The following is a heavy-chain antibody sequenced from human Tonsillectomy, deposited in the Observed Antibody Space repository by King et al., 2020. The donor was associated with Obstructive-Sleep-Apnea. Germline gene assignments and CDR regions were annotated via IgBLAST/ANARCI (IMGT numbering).Heavy chain of an antibody. CDR1: GGSLINYY. CDR2: IYSSGST. V-gene: IGHV4-59*08. CDR3: ARLSDPGKWFDP. Sequence: QLQESGPGLVKPSETLSLTCNVSGGSLINYYWSWVRQPPGRGLEWIGYIYSSGSTNYNPSLKSRVTISLDTAKNHFSLKLTSVAAADTAVYFCARLSDPGKWFDPWGQGTLVTVSS. J-gene: IGHJ5*02.